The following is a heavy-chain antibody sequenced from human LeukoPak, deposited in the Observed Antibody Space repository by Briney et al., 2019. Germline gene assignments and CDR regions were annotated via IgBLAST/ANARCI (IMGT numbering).Heavy chain of an antibody. CDR3: AKRGVVIRVILVGFHKEADYFDS. J-gene: IGHJ4*02. CDR1: GITLSNYG. Sequence: PGGSLRLSCAVSGITLSNYGMSWVRQAPGKGLEWVAGISDSGGRTNYADSVKGRFTISRDNSKNTLYLQMNSLRAEDTAVYFCAKRGVVIRVILVGFHKEADYFDSWGQGALVTVSS. V-gene: IGHV3-23*01. CDR2: ISDSGGRT. D-gene: IGHD3-10*01.